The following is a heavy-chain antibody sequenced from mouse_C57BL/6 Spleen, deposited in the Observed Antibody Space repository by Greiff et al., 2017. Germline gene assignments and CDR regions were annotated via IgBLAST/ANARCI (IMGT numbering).Heavy chain of an antibody. CDR3: ARNLLYFDY. J-gene: IGHJ2*01. V-gene: IGHV5-16*01. D-gene: IGHD6-1*01. CDR1: GFTFSDYY. Sequence: EVKLMESEGGLVQPGSSMKLSCTASGFTFSDYYMAWVRQVPEKGLEWVANINYDGSSTYYLDSLKSRFIISRDNAENILYLQMSSLQSEDTATYYCARNLLYFDYWGQGTTLTVSS. CDR2: INYDGSST.